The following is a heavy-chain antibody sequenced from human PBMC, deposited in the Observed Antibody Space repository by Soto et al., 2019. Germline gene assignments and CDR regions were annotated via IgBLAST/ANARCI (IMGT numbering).Heavy chain of an antibody. D-gene: IGHD6-19*01. V-gene: IGHV3-33*06. CDR2: IWYDGSNK. J-gene: IGHJ4*02. CDR3: AKLSSEWLVRDYFDY. Sequence: GESLKISCAASGFTFSSYGMHWVRQAPGKGLEWVAVIWYDGSNKYYADSVKGRFTISRDNSKNTLYLQMNSLRAEDTAVYYCAKLSSEWLVRDYFDYWGQGTLVTVSS. CDR1: GFTFSSYG.